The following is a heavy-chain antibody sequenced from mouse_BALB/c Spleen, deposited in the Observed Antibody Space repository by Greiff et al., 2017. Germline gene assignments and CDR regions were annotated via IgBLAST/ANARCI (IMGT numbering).Heavy chain of an antibody. Sequence: DVKLQESGGGLVQPGGSRKLSCAASGFTFSSFGMHWVRQAPEKGLEWVAYISSGSSTIYYADTVKGRFTISRDNPKNTLFLQMTSLRSEDTAMYYCARSSNYYYYIDYWGQGTTLTVSS. J-gene: IGHJ2*01. V-gene: IGHV5-17*02. CDR3: ARSSNYYYYIDY. CDR2: ISSGSSTI. D-gene: IGHD1-1*01. CDR1: GFTFSSFG.